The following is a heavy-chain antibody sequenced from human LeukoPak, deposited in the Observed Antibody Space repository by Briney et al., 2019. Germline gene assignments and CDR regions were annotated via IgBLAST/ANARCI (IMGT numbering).Heavy chain of an antibody. V-gene: IGHV3-9*01. D-gene: IGHD6-13*01. CDR2: ISWNSGSI. CDR1: GFTFDDYA. J-gene: IGHJ4*02. Sequence: GRPLRLSCAASGFTFDDYAMHWVRQAPGKGLEWVSGISWNSGSIGYADSVKGRFTISRDNAKNSLYLQMNSLRVEDTAVYYCASDGYSSSSRGYWGQGTLVTVSS. CDR3: ASDGYSSSSRGY.